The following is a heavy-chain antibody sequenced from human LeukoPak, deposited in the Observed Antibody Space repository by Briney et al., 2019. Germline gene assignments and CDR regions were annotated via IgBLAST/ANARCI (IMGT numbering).Heavy chain of an antibody. J-gene: IGHJ4*02. CDR2: IYYSGST. V-gene: IGHV4-61*01. D-gene: IGHD3-22*01. CDR3: ARAKHDSSGYATHFDY. CDR1: GGSVSSGSYY. Sequence: SETLSLTCTVSGGSVSSGSYYWSWIRRPPGKGLEWIGYIYYSGSTNYNPSLKSRVTISVDTSKNQFSLKLSSVTAADTAVYYCARAKHDSSGYATHFDYWGQGTLVTVSS.